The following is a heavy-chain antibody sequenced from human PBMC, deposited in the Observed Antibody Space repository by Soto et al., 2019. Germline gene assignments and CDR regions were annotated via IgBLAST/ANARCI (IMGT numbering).Heavy chain of an antibody. CDR3: ARAGYYGSGFDY. V-gene: IGHV3-74*01. D-gene: IGHD3-10*01. J-gene: IGHJ4*02. CDR1: GFTFSNAW. CDR2: INSDGSST. Sequence: GGSLRLSCAASGFTFSNAWMSWVRQAPGKGLEWVGRINSDGSSTSYADSVKGRFTISRDNAKNTLYLQMNSLGAEDTAVYYCARAGYYGSGFDYWGQGTLVTVSS.